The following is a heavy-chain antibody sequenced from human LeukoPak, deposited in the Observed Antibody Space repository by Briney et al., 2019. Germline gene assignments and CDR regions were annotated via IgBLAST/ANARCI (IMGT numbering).Heavy chain of an antibody. CDR2: IYHSGST. D-gene: IGHD6-19*01. Sequence: MPSETLSLTCTVSGGSISSYYWSWIRQPPGKGLEWIGYIYHSGSTNYNPSLKSRVTISVDTSKNQFSLKLSSVTAADTAVYYCARTESSGWYMDWFDPWGQGTLVTVSS. J-gene: IGHJ5*02. V-gene: IGHV4-59*01. CDR3: ARTESSGWYMDWFDP. CDR1: GGSISSYY.